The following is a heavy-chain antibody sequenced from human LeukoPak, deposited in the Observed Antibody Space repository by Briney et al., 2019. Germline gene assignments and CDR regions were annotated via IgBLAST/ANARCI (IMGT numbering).Heavy chain of an antibody. J-gene: IGHJ4*02. CDR1: GFTFDDYA. V-gene: IGHV3-9*01. D-gene: IGHD3-10*01. CDR3: AKDTTSGSGSYFDYFDY. Sequence: SLRLCCAASGFTFDDYAMHWVRQAPGKGLERGLGISWNSVSIVYADSVKDRFTIYTDNAKNSLYMQMNSLRAEDTALYYCAKDTTSGSGSYFDYFDYWGQGTLVTVSS. CDR2: ISWNSVSI.